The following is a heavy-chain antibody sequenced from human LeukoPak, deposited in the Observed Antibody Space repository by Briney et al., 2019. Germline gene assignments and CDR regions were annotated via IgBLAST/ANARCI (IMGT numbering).Heavy chain of an antibody. D-gene: IGHD5-12*01. J-gene: IGHJ4*02. CDR2: IDGGGSST. Sequence: GGSLRLSCAASGFTFSSYAMSWFRQAPGRGLEWVSAIDGGGSSTYYADSVKGRFTISRDNSKNTLYLQMNSLRAEDTAIYYCAKDRRLPWDYFDSWGQGTLVTVSS. CDR1: GFTFSSYA. CDR3: AKDRRLPWDYFDS. V-gene: IGHV3-23*01.